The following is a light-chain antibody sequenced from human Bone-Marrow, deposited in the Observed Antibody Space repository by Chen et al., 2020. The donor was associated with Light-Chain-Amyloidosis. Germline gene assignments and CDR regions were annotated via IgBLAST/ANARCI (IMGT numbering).Light chain of an antibody. V-gene: IGLV6-57*01. CDR2: EDD. CDR1: SGSIATNY. Sequence: NFMLTQPPSVSESPGKTVIISCTRSSGSIATNYVQWYQQRPGSSPTTVIYEDDQRPSGVPDRFSGSIDRSSNSASLTISGLKTEDKADYYCQSYQGSSQGVFGGGTKLTVL. CDR3: QSYQGSSQGV. J-gene: IGLJ3*02.